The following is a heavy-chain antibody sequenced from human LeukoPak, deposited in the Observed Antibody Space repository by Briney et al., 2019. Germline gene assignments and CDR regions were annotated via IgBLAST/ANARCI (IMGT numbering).Heavy chain of an antibody. V-gene: IGHV1-69*01. Sequence: SVKVSCKASGGTFSRYAISWVRQAPGQGLEWIGGIIPIFGTANYAQKFQGRVTITADESTSTAYMELSSLRSEDTAVYYCARDRESSGEGTWFDPWGQGTLVTVSS. CDR2: IIPIFGTA. J-gene: IGHJ5*02. D-gene: IGHD6-19*01. CDR1: GGTFSRYA. CDR3: ARDRESSGEGTWFDP.